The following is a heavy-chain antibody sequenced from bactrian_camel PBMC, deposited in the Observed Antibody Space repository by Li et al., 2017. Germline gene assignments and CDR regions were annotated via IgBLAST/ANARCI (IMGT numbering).Heavy chain of an antibody. J-gene: IGHJ4*01. CDR1: GFPLNKYF. V-gene: IGHV3S53*01. D-gene: IGHD3*01. Sequence: HVQLVESGGGSVQARGSLRLSCAASGFPLNKYFLAWFRQAPGKEREGVATIDPGGNPNYVDSVKGRFTISKDNAKDTLYLQMSGLKIEDTAVYYCALGSSRQATMTARGKGTQVTVS. CDR2: IDPGGNP.